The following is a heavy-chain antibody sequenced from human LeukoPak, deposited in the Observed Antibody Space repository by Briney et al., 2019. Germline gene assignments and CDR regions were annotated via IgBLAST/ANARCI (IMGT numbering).Heavy chain of an antibody. V-gene: IGHV3-30-3*01. J-gene: IGHJ4*02. CDR2: ISYDGSNK. D-gene: IGHD3-22*01. CDR1: GLTFSSYA. CDR3: ARGTYYYDSSGYYPDY. Sequence: GGSLRLSCAASGLTFSSYAMHWVRQAPGKGLEWVAVISYDGSNKYYADSVKGRFTISRDNSKNTLYLQMNSLRAEDTAVYYCARGTYYYDSSGYYPDYWGQGTLVTVPS.